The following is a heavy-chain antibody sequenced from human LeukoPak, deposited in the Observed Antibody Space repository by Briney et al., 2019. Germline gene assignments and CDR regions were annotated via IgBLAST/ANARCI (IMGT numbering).Heavy chain of an antibody. D-gene: IGHD1-26*01. CDR2: IYYSGST. CDR1: GGSISTYY. J-gene: IGHJ4*02. Sequence: TASETLCLSCAASGGSISTYYWSWVRQPPGKGLEWMGDIYYSGSTNYNPYPKSRVTISVDTSKNQSSLKLSSVTAADTAVYYCARVNRNSGNYYDLFDYWGQGTLVTVSS. CDR3: ARVNRNSGNYYDLFDY. V-gene: IGHV4-59*01.